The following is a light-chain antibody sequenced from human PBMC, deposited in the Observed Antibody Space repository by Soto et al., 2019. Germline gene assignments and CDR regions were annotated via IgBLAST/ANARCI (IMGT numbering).Light chain of an antibody. CDR3: QSYDNSLGAGV. CDR2: GNS. Sequence: QAVLTQSPSVSGAPGQRVTISCTGSTSNIGAGYDVHWYQQLPETAPKLLIYGNSNRPSGVPDRFSGFKSGTSASLAITGLQAEDEADYYCQSYDNSLGAGVFGTGTKLTVL. CDR1: TSNIGAGYD. V-gene: IGLV1-40*01. J-gene: IGLJ1*01.